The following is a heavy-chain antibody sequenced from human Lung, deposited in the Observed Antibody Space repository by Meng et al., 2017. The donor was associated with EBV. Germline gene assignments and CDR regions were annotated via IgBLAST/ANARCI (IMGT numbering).Heavy chain of an antibody. CDR2: IHHSGSA. CDR3: ASFDHIPRRNYLDY. J-gene: IGHJ4*02. D-gene: IGHD2-21*01. CDR1: GGSMGSGNYY. V-gene: IGHV4-30-4*01. Sequence: QVPCQESGPGLVAPSKTLSSPCTVSGGSMGSGNYYWSWIRQPPGKGLEWIGYIHHSGSAYYNPSLKSRVSISVDTSKNQFSLNLNSMTAADTAVYYCASFDHIPRRNYLDYWGQGTLVTVSS.